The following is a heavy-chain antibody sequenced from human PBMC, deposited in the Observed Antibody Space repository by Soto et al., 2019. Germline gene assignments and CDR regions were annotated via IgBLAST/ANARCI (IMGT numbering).Heavy chain of an antibody. J-gene: IGHJ5*02. V-gene: IGHV4-30-2*01. CDR1: GGSVNSGGYS. CDR3: TRGVLA. CDR2: ISPSGSP. D-gene: IGHD2-8*01. Sequence: LCGGSVNSGGYSWSWIRQPPGKGLEWIAFISPSGSPAYNPSLKSRVTISVDRSKNQISLELSSVTAADTAVYYCTRGVLAWGPGTRVTVSS.